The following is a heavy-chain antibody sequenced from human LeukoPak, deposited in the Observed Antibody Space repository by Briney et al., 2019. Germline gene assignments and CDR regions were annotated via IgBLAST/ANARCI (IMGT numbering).Heavy chain of an antibody. J-gene: IGHJ4*02. V-gene: IGHV3-66*01. Sequence: GGSLRLSCAASGFTVSSNYMNWVRQAPGKGLEWVSVIYSGGNTYHADSVKGRFTISRDSSKNTVYLQMNSLRAEDTAVYYCARDGGGIAVAGTGFDYWGQGTLVTVSS. CDR3: ARDGGGIAVAGTGFDY. D-gene: IGHD6-19*01. CDR2: IYSGGNT. CDR1: GFTVSSNY.